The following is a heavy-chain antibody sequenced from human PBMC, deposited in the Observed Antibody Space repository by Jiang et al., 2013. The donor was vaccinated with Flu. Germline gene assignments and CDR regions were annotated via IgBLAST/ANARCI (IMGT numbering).Heavy chain of an antibody. CDR1: GFSLSTSGMC. J-gene: IGHJ4*02. Sequence: KPTQTLTLTCTFSGFSLSTSGMCVSWIRQPPGKALEWLARIDWDDDKYYSTSLKTRLTISKDTSKNQVVLTMTNMDPVDTATYYCARIGRYSSGRRYFDYWGQGTLVTVSS. V-gene: IGHV2-70*11. D-gene: IGHD6-19*01. CDR2: IDWDDDK. CDR3: ARIGRYSSGRRYFDY.